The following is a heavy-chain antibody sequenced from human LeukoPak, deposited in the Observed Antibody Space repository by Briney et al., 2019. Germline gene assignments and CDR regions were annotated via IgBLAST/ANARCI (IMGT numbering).Heavy chain of an antibody. CDR1: GYSFTSYW. J-gene: IGHJ4*02. CDR3: ARSRGSGSYNTPFDY. CDR2: IYPGDSDT. V-gene: IGHV5-51*01. D-gene: IGHD3-10*01. Sequence: GESLKISCKGSGYSFTSYWLGWVRQMPGKGLEWMGIIYPGDSDTRYSPSFQGQVTISADKSISTAYLQWSSLKASDTAMYYCARSRGSGSYNTPFDYWGQGTLVTVSS.